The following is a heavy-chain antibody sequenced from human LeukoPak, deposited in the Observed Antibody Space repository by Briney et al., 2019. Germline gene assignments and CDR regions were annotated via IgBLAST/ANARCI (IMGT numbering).Heavy chain of an antibody. CDR2: ISSSSSTI. J-gene: IGHJ6*01. Sequence: GGSLRLSCAASGFTFSSYSMNWVRQAPGKGLEWVSYISSSSSTIYYADSVKGRFTISRDNAKNSLYLQMNSLRAEDTAVYYCARDRDVDTAMPWGEGTTVTVSS. CDR3: ARDRDVDTAMP. CDR1: GFTFSSYS. V-gene: IGHV3-48*01. D-gene: IGHD5-18*01.